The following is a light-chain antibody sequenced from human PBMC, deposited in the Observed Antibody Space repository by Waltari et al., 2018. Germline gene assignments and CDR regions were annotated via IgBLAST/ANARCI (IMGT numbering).Light chain of an antibody. CDR3: QQGNDYPFT. J-gene: IGKJ5*01. Sequence: IQLTQYPSSLSASVGDRVTITCRASQGISSYLDWYQQKPGRAPKLLIYAASTLQSGVPSRFSGSGSGTDFTLTINSLQPEDFATYYCQQGNDYPFTFGQGTRLEI. CDR1: QGISSY. CDR2: AAS. V-gene: IGKV1-9*01.